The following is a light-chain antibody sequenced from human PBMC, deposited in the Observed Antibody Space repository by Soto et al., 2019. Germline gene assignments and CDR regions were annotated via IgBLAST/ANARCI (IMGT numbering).Light chain of an antibody. CDR1: SGHSSYI. Sequence: QLVLTQSSSASASLGSSVKLTCTLSSGHSSYIIAWHQQQPGKAPRYLMKLEGSGSYNKGSGVPDRFSGSSSGADRYLTISHLQFAAEADYYCETWDSNTRVFGGGTKLTVL. J-gene: IGLJ2*01. CDR2: LEGSGSY. V-gene: IGLV4-60*02. CDR3: ETWDSNTRV.